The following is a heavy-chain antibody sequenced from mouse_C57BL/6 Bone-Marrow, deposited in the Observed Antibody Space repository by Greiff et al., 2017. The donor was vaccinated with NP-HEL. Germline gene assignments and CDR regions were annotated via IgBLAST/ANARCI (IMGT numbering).Heavy chain of an antibody. CDR3: ARSTGHYGSSYWYFDV. D-gene: IGHD1-1*01. CDR2: IDPSDSYT. Sequence: QVQLKQPGAELVMPGASVKLSCKASGYTFTSYWMHWVKQRPGQGLVWIGEIDPSDSYTNYNQKFKGKSTLTVDKSSSTAYMQLSSLTSEDSAVYYCARSTGHYGSSYWYFDVWGTGTTVTVSS. CDR1: GYTFTSYW. V-gene: IGHV1-69*01. J-gene: IGHJ1*03.